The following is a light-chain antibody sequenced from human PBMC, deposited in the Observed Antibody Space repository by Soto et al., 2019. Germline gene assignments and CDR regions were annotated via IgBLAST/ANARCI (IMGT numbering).Light chain of an antibody. CDR3: SSYAHASTDV. V-gene: IGLV2-14*01. Sequence: QSALTQPASVSGSPGQSITISCTGTSSDVGGYNYASWYQQHPGKAPKLMIYDVTNRPSGISNRFSGSKSGNTASLTISGLQAEDEADYYCSSYAHASTDVVGTGTK. J-gene: IGLJ1*01. CDR2: DVT. CDR1: SSDVGGYNY.